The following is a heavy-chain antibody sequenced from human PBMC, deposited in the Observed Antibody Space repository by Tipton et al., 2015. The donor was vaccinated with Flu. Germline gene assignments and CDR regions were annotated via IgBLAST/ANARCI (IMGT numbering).Heavy chain of an antibody. D-gene: IGHD1-14*01. CDR3: FPEPLYLVSDY. CDR1: GFSFSGRP. V-gene: IGHV3-74*01. Sequence: SLRLSCAASGFSFSGRPMHWVRQVPGKGLVWVSRINSDGSTTFYADSVKGRFTISRDNAKTTLYLQMNSLRAEDTAVYYCFPEPLYLVSDYWGRGTLVTVSS. J-gene: IGHJ4*02. CDR2: INSDGSTT.